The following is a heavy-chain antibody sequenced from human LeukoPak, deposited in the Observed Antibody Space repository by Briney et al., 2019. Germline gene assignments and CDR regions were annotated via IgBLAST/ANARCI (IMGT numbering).Heavy chain of an antibody. D-gene: IGHD2-2*01. V-gene: IGHV4-30-4*01. J-gene: IGHJ6*04. CDR3: AGGDIVVVLNGNYYGMDV. CDR2: IYYTGST. CDR1: GGSISSGDYY. Sequence: PSQTLSLTCTVSGGSISSGDYYWSWIRQPPGKGLEWIGYIYYTGSTYYNPSLKSRVTISVDTSKNQFSLKLSSVTAADTAVYYCAGGDIVVVLNGNYYGMDVWGKGTTVTVSS.